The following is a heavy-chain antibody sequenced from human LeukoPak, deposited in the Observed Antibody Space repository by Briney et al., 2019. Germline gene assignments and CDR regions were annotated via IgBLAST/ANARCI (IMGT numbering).Heavy chain of an antibody. Sequence: ASVKVSCKASGYTFTSYGISWVRQAPGQGLEWMGWISAYNGNTNYAQKLQGRVTMTTDTSTSTAYMELRSLRSDDTAVYYCARSYYYDSSGYSPFDYWGQGTLVTVSP. CDR3: ARSYYYDSSGYSPFDY. CDR1: GYTFTSYG. D-gene: IGHD3-22*01. V-gene: IGHV1-18*01. CDR2: ISAYNGNT. J-gene: IGHJ4*02.